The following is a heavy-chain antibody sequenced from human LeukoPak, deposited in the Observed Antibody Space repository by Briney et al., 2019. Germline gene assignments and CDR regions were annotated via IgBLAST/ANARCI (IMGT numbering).Heavy chain of an antibody. CDR2: ISSSSSYI. CDR3: ARATVSAGNAFDI. J-gene: IGHJ3*02. D-gene: IGHD4-11*01. CDR1: GFTFSGYS. Sequence: GGSLRLSCAASGFTFSGYSMNWVRQAPGEGLEWVSSISSSSSYIYYADSVKGRFTISRDNAKNSLYLQMNSLRAEDTAVYYCARATVSAGNAFDIWGQGTMVTVSS. V-gene: IGHV3-21*01.